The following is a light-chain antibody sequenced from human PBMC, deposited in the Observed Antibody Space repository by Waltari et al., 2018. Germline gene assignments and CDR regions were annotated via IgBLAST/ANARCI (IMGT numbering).Light chain of an antibody. CDR1: QSISSY. J-gene: IGKJ1*01. CDR2: ATS. V-gene: IGKV1-39*01. Sequence: DIQMTQSPSSLSASVGDSGTITCRASQSISSYLNWYQQKPGKAPKLLIYATSSLQSGVPARFSGSGSETDFTLTISSLQPADFATYYCQQSYSTPPWTFGQGTKVEIK. CDR3: QQSYSTPPWT.